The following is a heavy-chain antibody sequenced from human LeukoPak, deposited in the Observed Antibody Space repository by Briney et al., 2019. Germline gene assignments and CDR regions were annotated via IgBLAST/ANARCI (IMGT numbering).Heavy chain of an antibody. CDR1: GGSISSSYHY. D-gene: IGHD1-26*01. Sequence: SETLSLTCTVSGGSISSSYHYWGWIRQPPGKGLEWIGSIYYCGRTYYKPSLKSRDTIYVDTPKNKFSLKLSSVTAADAAVYYCARAGARGPGRDYWGQGTLVTVSS. CDR3: ARAGARGPGRDY. J-gene: IGHJ4*02. V-gene: IGHV4-39*01. CDR2: IYYCGRT.